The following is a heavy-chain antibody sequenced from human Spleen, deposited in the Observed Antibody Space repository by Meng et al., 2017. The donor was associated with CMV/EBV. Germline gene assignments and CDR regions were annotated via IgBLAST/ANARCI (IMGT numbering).Heavy chain of an antibody. CDR3: ARDRITIFGVVTHYFDY. V-gene: IGHV4-31*02. D-gene: IGHD3-3*01. Sequence: SSSSGGYYWSWIRQHPGKGLEWIGYIYYSGSTYYNPSLKSRVTISVDTSKNQFSLKLSSVTAADTAVYYCARDRITIFGVVTHYFDYWGQGTLVTVSS. CDR2: IYYSGST. CDR1: SSSSGGYY. J-gene: IGHJ4*02.